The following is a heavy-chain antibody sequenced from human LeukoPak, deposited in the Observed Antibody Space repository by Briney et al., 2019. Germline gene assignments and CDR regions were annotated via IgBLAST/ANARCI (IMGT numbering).Heavy chain of an antibody. CDR1: GGSISSYY. CDR3: ARSPLSSYSSGWYGYYFDY. J-gene: IGHJ4*02. V-gene: IGHV4-59*01. Sequence: PSETLSLTCTVSGGSISSYYWSWIRQPPGKGLEWIGYICYSGSTNYNPSLKSRVTISVDTSKNQFSLKLSSVTAADTAVYYCARSPLSSYSSGWYGYYFDYWGQGTLVTVSS. D-gene: IGHD6-19*01. CDR2: ICYSGST.